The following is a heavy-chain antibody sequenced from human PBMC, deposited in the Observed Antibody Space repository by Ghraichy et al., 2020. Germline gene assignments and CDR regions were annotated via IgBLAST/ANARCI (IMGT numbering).Heavy chain of an antibody. D-gene: IGHD2-15*01. CDR3: ARDLSGYCSGGSCYSGFDP. CDR2: IYYSGST. J-gene: IGHJ5*02. Sequence: SQTLSLTCTVSGGSISSYYWSWIRQPPGKGLEWIGYIYYSGSTNYNPSLKSRVTISVDTSKNQFSLKLSSVTAADTAGYYCARDLSGYCSGGSCYSGFDPWGQGTLVTVSS. V-gene: IGHV4-59*01. CDR1: GGSISSYY.